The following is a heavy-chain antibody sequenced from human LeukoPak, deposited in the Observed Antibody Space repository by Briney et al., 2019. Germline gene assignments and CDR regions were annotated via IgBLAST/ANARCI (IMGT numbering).Heavy chain of an antibody. CDR1: GGSFSGYY. CDR3: AKDGRIIVYYFDY. J-gene: IGHJ4*02. V-gene: IGHV4-34*01. CDR2: INHSGNT. D-gene: IGHD2/OR15-2a*01. Sequence: SETLSLTCAVYGGSFSGYYWTWIRQPPGKGLEWIGEINHSGNTKYNPSLKSRVTISLDTSKNQFSLKLSSVAAADTAVYYCAKDGRIIVYYFDYWGQGTLVTVSS.